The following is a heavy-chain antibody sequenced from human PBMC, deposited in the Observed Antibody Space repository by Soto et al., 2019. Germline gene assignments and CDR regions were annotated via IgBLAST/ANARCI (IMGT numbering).Heavy chain of an antibody. D-gene: IGHD3-10*02. CDR2: MNPKSGNT. J-gene: IGHJ5*02. CDR1: EYTFSSYD. V-gene: IGHV1-8*01. Sequence: ASVKVSCKASEYTFSSYDINWVRQATGQGLEWMGWMNPKSGNTGSAQKFQGRITMTRNTSINTAYMELSSLTSEDTAVYYCARERHYYVSLDYPRQYNWFDLWGQGTLVTLSS. CDR3: ARERHYYVSLDYPRQYNWFDL.